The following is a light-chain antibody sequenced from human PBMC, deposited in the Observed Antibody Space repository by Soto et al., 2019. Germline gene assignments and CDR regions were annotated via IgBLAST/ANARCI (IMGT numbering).Light chain of an antibody. CDR3: CSYAGSSTSYV. Sequence: QSALTQPASVSGSPGQSITISCTGTSSDVGSYNLVSWYQQHPGKAPKLMIYEGSKRPSGVSNRFSGSKSGNTASLTISGLQAEDEADYYCCSYAGSSTSYVFGTGTSSPS. V-gene: IGLV2-23*01. CDR2: EGS. CDR1: SSDVGSYNL. J-gene: IGLJ1*01.